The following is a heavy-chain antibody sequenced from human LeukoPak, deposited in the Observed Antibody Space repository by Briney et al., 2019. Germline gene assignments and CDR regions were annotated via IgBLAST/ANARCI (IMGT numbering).Heavy chain of an antibody. V-gene: IGHV3-23*01. CDR1: GFTFSSYA. CDR3: ARGGSGTSVLYS. D-gene: IGHD2-2*01. CDR2: ISDSET. Sequence: PGGSLRLSCAASGFTFSSYAMTWVGQAPGKGLEWVSFISDSETKYEDSVKGRFTVSRDNSKNTLYLEMNRLRAEDRAVHYCARGGSGTSVLYSWGQGILVTVSS. J-gene: IGHJ4*02.